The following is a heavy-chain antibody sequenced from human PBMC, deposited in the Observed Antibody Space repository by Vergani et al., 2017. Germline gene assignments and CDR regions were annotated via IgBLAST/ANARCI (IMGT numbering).Heavy chain of an antibody. J-gene: IGHJ2*01. CDR3: ARHPQGNSDLNGYFDL. CDR1: GGSISSSSYY. CDR2: IYYSGST. V-gene: IGHV4-39*01. Sequence: QLQLQESGPGLVKPSETLSLTCTVSGGSISSSSYYWGWIRQPPGKGLEWIGSIYYSGSTYYNPSLKSRVTISVDTSKNQFSLKLSSVTAADTAVYYCARHPQGNSDLNGYFDLWGRGTLVTVSS. D-gene: IGHD4-23*01.